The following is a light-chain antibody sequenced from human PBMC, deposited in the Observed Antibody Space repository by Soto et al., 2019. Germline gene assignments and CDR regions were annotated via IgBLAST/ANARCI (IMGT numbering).Light chain of an antibody. Sequence: EIVMTQSPATLSVSPGERATLSCRASQSVTSNLAWYQQKPGRAPRLLIYGASTRATGIPARFSGSGSGTEFTLTISNLQAEYCALYYCEHYFNWQYTFGQGTKLDIK. V-gene: IGKV3-15*01. J-gene: IGKJ2*01. CDR3: EHYFNWQYT. CDR1: QSVTSN. CDR2: GAS.